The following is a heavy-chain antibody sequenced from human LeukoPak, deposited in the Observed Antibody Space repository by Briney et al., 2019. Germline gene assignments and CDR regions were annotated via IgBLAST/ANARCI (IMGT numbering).Heavy chain of an antibody. CDR3: ARLSRGYSYGYGFDY. J-gene: IGHJ4*02. D-gene: IGHD5-18*01. V-gene: IGHV4-39*01. Sequence: SETLSLTCTVSGGSSSSSSYYWGWIRQPPGMGLEWIGSIYYSGSTYYNPSLKSRVTISVDTSKNQFSLKLSSVTAADTAVYYCARLSRGYSYGYGFDYWGQGTLVTVSS. CDR2: IYYSGST. CDR1: GGSSSSSSYY.